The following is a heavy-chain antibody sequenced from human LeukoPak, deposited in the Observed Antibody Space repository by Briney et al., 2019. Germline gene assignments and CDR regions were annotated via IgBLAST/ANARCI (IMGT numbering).Heavy chain of an antibody. V-gene: IGHV3-53*01. CDR2: IYKGGSI. J-gene: IGHJ4*02. D-gene: IGHD1-14*01. Sequence: PGGSLSLPCAASGLTVNSNYMNWVRQAPGKGLEWVSVIYKGGSIYYADSVKGRFTISRDNSKNTLFLQMNSLRAEDTAVYYCASRGPAYYFDYWGQGTLVTVSS. CDR3: ASRGPAYYFDY. CDR1: GLTVNSNY.